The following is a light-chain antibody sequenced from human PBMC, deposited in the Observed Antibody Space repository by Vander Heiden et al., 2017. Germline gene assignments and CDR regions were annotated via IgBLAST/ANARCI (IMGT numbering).Light chain of an antibody. CDR3: QVWDSSSDHVV. V-gene: IGLV3-21*02. Sequence: SSVLTPLPSVSVAPGQPARITCGGNNIGNKNVHWYRQKPGQAPVLVVYDDSDRPSGIPERFSGSNSGNTATLTISRVEAGDEADYYCQVWDSSSDHVVFGGGTKLTVL. CDR1: NIGNKN. CDR2: DDS. J-gene: IGLJ2*01.